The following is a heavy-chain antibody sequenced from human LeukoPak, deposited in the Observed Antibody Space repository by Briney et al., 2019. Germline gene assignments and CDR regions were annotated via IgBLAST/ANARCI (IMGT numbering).Heavy chain of an antibody. J-gene: IGHJ4*02. CDR3: ARDLGLGYSYGYGTGGVDY. Sequence: GGSLRLSCAASGFTFSSYGMHWVRQAPGKGLEWVAVIWYDGSNKYYADSVKGRFTISRDNSKNTLYLQMNSLRAEDTAVYYCARDLGLGYSYGYGTGGVDYWGQGPLLTVSS. CDR2: IWYDGSNK. CDR1: GFTFSSYG. V-gene: IGHV3-33*01. D-gene: IGHD5-18*01.